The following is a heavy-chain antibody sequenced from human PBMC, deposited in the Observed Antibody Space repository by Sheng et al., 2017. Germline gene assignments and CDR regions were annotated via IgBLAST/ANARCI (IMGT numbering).Heavy chain of an antibody. V-gene: IGHV4-4*07. Sequence: QVQLQESGPGLVRALRRPLSLTCSVSGGSISDYYWTWIRQPAGKGLEWIGRIVYQWDHELQPLPLKSRVTMSVDTSKNQFSLKLSSVTAADTAVYYCARGPTIPDHYYYYFMDVWGKGTTVTVSS. D-gene: IGHD2-2*02. J-gene: IGHJ6*03. CDR3: ARGPTIPDHYYYYFMDV. CDR1: GGSISDYY. CDR2: IVYQWDH.